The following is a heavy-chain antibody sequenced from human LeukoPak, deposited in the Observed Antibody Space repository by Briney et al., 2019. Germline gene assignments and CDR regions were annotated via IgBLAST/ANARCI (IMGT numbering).Heavy chain of an antibody. Sequence: ASVKVSCKASGYTFSNYYIHWVRQAPGQGLEWMGIINPSGGSRSYAQKCQGRLTVTRDTSRSTVYMELSSLRSEDTAVYYCAREIGPIQLHLWGSAFDYWGQGTLVTVSS. CDR3: AREIGPIQLHLWGSAFDY. CDR1: GYTFSNYY. CDR2: INPSGGSR. V-gene: IGHV1-46*01. D-gene: IGHD5-18*01. J-gene: IGHJ4*02.